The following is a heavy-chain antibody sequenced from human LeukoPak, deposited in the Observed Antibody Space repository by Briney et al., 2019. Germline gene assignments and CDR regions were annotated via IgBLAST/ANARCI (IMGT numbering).Heavy chain of an antibody. CDR3: ARGLRYFDWPTLGY. Sequence: GGSLRLSCAASGFTFSSYWMSWVRQAPGKGLEWVANIKQDGSEKYYVDSVKGRLTISRDNAKNSLYLQMNSLRAEDTAVYYCARGLRYFDWPTLGYWGQGTLVTVSS. CDR2: IKQDGSEK. CDR1: GFTFSSYW. V-gene: IGHV3-7*01. J-gene: IGHJ4*02. D-gene: IGHD3-9*01.